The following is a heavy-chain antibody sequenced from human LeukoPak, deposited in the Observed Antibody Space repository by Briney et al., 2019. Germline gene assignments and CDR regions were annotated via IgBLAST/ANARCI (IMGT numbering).Heavy chain of an antibody. J-gene: IGHJ5*02. V-gene: IGHV1-46*01. CDR2: INPSGGST. CDR3: AGDPSGNILTGYTNWFDP. Sequence: ASVKVSCKASGYTFTSYYMHWVRQAPGQGLEWMGIINPSGGSTSYAQKFQGRVTMTRDTSTSTAYMELSSLRSEDTAVYYCAGDPSGNILTGYTNWFDPWGQGTLVTVSS. D-gene: IGHD3-9*01. CDR1: GYTFTSYY.